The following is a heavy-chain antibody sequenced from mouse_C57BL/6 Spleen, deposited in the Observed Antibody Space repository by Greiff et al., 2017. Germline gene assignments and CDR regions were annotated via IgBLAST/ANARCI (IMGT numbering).Heavy chain of an antibody. CDR3: ARRGGYDVDY. CDR1: GYAFSSSW. Sequence: QVQLQQSGPELVKPGASVKISCKASGYAFSSSWMNWVKQRPGKGLEWIGRIYPGDGDTNYNGKFKGKATLTADKSSSPAYMQLSSLTSEDSAVYFCARRGGYDVDYWGQGTTLTVSS. V-gene: IGHV1-82*01. J-gene: IGHJ2*01. D-gene: IGHD2-2*01. CDR2: IYPGDGDT.